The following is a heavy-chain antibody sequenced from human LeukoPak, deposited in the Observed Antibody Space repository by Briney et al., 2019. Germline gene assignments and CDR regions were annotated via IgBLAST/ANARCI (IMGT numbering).Heavy chain of an antibody. V-gene: IGHV3-48*03. Sequence: GGSLRLSCAASGFTFSSYEMNWVRQAPGKGLEWVSYISSSGSTIYYADSVKGRFTISRDNAKNSLYLQMNSLRAEDTAVYYCARDLSWELPDRLDYWGQGTLVTVSS. CDR3: ARDLSWELPDRLDY. CDR2: ISSSGSTI. J-gene: IGHJ4*02. D-gene: IGHD1-26*01. CDR1: GFTFSSYE.